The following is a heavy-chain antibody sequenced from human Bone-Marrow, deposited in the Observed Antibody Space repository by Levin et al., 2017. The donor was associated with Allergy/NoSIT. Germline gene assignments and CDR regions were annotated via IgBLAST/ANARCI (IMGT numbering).Heavy chain of an antibody. J-gene: IGHJ4*02. CDR2: ISDIGGST. CDR1: GFAFSNYA. CDR3: AKAPGGHAASGIEY. V-gene: IGHV3-23*01. Sequence: PGGSLRLSCAGSGFAFSNYALSWVRQAPGKGLEWVSSISDIGGSTYFADSVRGRFTISRDNSENTVSLQMNSLRVEDTAVYFCAKAPGGHAASGIEYWGQGALVTVSS. D-gene: IGHD1-26*01.